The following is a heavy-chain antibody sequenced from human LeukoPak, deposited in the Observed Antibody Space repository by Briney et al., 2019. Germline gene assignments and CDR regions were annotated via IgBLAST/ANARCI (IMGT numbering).Heavy chain of an antibody. D-gene: IGHD3-3*01. J-gene: IGHJ6*02. Sequence: PSETLSLTCTVSGGSISSSSYYWGWIRQPPGKGLEWIGSIYYSESTYYNPSLKSRVTISVDTSKNQFSLKLSSVTAADTAVYYCARHRTYYDFWSGYLRPYGMDVWGQGTTVTVSS. CDR2: IYYSEST. CDR1: GGSISSSSYY. CDR3: ARHRTYYDFWSGYLRPYGMDV. V-gene: IGHV4-39*01.